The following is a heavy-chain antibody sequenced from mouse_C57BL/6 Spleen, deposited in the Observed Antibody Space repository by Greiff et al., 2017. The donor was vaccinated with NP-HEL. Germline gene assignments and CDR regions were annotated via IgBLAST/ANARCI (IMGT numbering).Heavy chain of an antibody. J-gene: IGHJ3*01. CDR1: GYTFTSYG. V-gene: IGHV1-81*01. D-gene: IGHD1-1*01. CDR2: IYPRSGNT. Sequence: VQLQQSGAELARPGASVKLSCKASGYTFTSYGISWVKQRTGQGLEWIGEIYPRSGNTYYNEKFKGKATLTADKSSSTAYMELRSLTSEDSAVYFCARSDTTVVAPFAYWGQGTLVTVSA. CDR3: ARSDTTVVAPFAY.